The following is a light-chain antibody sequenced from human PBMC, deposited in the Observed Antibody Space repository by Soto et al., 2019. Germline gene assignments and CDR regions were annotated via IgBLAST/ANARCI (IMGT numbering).Light chain of an antibody. J-gene: IGKJ1*01. Sequence: EIVLTQSPGTLSLSPGERATLSCRASQSVSSSYLAWYQQKPGQAPRLLIYDASNRATGIPARFSGSGYGTDFTLTISSLEPEDFAVYYCQQRAFGQGTKVEIK. CDR2: DAS. V-gene: IGKV3D-20*02. CDR3: QQRA. CDR1: QSVSSSY.